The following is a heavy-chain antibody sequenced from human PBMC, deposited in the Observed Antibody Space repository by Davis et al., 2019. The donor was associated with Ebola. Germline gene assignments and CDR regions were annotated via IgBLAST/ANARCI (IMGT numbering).Heavy chain of an antibody. CDR3: ARGWLRTYFDY. V-gene: IGHV6-1*01. Sequence: HSQTLSLTCAISGDRVSIKSAGWNWIRQSPSRGLEWLGRTYYTSKWHNDYGESVKSRITINPDTSKNQFSLQLNSVTPEDTAVYFCARGWLRTYFDYWGQGTLVTVSS. J-gene: IGHJ4*02. CDR1: GDRVSIKSAG. D-gene: IGHD5-12*01. CDR2: TYYTSKWHN.